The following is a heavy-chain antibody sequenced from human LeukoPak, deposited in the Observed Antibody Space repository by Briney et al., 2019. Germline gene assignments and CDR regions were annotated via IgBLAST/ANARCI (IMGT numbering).Heavy chain of an antibody. CDR1: GFTFSSYS. CDR2: ISGSSSTI. J-gene: IGHJ5*02. Sequence: GGSLRLSCAASGFTFSSYSMNWVRQAPGKGLEWVSYISGSSSTIYYADSVKGRFTISRDNAKNSLYLQMNSLRAEDTAVYYCARDQVGATKDWFDPWGQGTLVTVSS. CDR3: ARDQVGATKDWFDP. D-gene: IGHD1-26*01. V-gene: IGHV3-48*01.